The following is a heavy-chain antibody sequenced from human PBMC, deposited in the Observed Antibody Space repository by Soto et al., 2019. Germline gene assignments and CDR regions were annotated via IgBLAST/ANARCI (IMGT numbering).Heavy chain of an antibody. V-gene: IGHV3-30-3*01. D-gene: IGHD3-16*02. CDR3: ARDCFMITFGGVIFYYYYYGMDV. J-gene: IGHJ6*02. Sequence: PGGSLRLSCAASGFTFSSYAMHWVRQAPGKGLEWVAVISYDGSNKYYADSVKGRFTISRDNSKNTLYLQMNSLRAEDTAVYYCARDCFMITFGGVIFYYYYYGMDVWGQGTTVTVSS. CDR1: GFTFSSYA. CDR2: ISYDGSNK.